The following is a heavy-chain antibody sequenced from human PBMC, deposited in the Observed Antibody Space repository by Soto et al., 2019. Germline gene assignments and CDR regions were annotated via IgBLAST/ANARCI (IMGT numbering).Heavy chain of an antibody. J-gene: IGHJ4*02. Sequence: QLQLQESGSGLVKPSQTLSLTCVVSGASISSGDYAWNWVRQPPGKGLEWLGYIYNSGGSYYNPSLRRRVSISLDRSKNHFSLRLDSVTAADTALYFCARGDKNNDYYFDHWGQGTLVTVTS. CDR1: GASISSGDYA. D-gene: IGHD3-16*01. V-gene: IGHV4-30-2*01. CDR2: IYNSGGS. CDR3: ARGDKNNDYYFDH.